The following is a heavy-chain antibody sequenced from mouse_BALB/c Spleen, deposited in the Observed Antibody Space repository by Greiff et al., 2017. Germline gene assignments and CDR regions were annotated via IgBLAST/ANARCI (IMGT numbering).Heavy chain of an antibody. CDR3: ARSEVYAMDY. CDR1: GYAFSSYW. Sequence: QVQLQQSGAELVRPGSSVKISCKASGYAFSSYWMNWVKQRPGQGLEWIGQIYPGDGSTKYNEKFKGKATLTADKSSSTAYMQLSSLTSENSAVYFCARSEVYAMDYWGQGTSVTVSS. J-gene: IGHJ4*01. V-gene: IGHV1-80*01. CDR2: IYPGDGST.